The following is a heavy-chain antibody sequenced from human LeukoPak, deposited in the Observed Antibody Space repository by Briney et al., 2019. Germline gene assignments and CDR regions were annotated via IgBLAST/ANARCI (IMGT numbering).Heavy chain of an antibody. CDR2: ISYDGSNK. D-gene: IGHD6-19*01. CDR3: RLAVAGTNTFDY. J-gene: IGHJ4*02. V-gene: IGHV3-30-3*01. Sequence: PGGSLRLSCAASGFSFSSYAMHWVRQAPGKGLEWVAVISYDGSNKYCADSVKGRFTISRDNSNNTLYVQMNSLRAEDTAVYYCRLAVAGTNTFDYWGQGTVVTVSS. CDR1: GFSFSSYA.